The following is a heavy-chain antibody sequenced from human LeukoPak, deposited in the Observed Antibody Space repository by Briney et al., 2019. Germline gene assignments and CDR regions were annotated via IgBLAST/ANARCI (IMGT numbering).Heavy chain of an antibody. V-gene: IGHV3-7*03. Sequence: GGSLRLSCAASGFNFINYWMNWVRQAPGKGLEWVANIKQDGSEKYYVDSVKGRFTISRDNAKNSLYLQMNSLRAEDTAVYYCAATVHWSNDYWGQGTLVTVSS. CDR3: AATVHWSNDY. CDR1: GFNFINYW. CDR2: IKQDGSEK. J-gene: IGHJ4*02. D-gene: IGHD2-8*02.